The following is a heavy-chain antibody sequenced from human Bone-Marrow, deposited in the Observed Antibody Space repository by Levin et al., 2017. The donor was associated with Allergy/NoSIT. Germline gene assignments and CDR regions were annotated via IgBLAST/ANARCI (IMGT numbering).Heavy chain of an antibody. J-gene: IGHJ6*03. V-gene: IGHV4-61*01. CDR2: IYNRGST. D-gene: IGHD1-26*01. Sequence: SETLSLTCTVSGGSVSGGSYYWSWIRQPPGTGLEWIGYIYNRGSTNYNSSLKSRLTISLDASKNQVSLKLSSVTAADTAVYYCASTRSNYYHDMDVWGTGTTVTVSS. CDR1: GGSVSGGSYY. CDR3: ASTRSNYYHDMDV.